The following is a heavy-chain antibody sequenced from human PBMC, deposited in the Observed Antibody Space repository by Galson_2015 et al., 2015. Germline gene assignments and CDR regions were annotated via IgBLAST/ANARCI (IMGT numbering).Heavy chain of an antibody. CDR3: AREDMIRGSGYDFDF. D-gene: IGHD5-12*01. Sequence: SVKVSCKASGYTFTNNGIHWVRQAPGQRLEWMGWINPGNGNTKYSENFQGRVTITRDTSASTAYMEFSRLRSDDTAVYYCAREDMIRGSGYDFDFWGQGTLVTVS. CDR1: GYTFTNNG. J-gene: IGHJ4*02. CDR2: INPGNGNT. V-gene: IGHV1-3*01.